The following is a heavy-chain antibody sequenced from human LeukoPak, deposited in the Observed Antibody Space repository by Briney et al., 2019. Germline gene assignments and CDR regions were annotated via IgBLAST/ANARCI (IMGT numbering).Heavy chain of an antibody. CDR2: IIPILGIA. J-gene: IGHJ4*02. D-gene: IGHD6-6*01. CDR1: GGTFSSYA. Sequence: SVKASCKASGGTFSSYAISWVRQAPGQGLEWMGRIIPILGIANYAQKFQGRVTITADKSTSTAYMELSSLRSEDTAVYYCARAPTHYSSSSDFDYWGQGTLVTVSS. V-gene: IGHV1-69*04. CDR3: ARAPTHYSSSSDFDY.